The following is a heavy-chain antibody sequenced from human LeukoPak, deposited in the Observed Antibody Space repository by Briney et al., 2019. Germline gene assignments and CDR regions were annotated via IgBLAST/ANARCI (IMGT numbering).Heavy chain of an antibody. CDR2: IYYSGNT. D-gene: IGHD6-13*01. Sequence: SETLSLTCTVSGGSISSYYWSWIRQPPGEGLEWIGYIYYSGNTNYNPSPKSRVTISVDTSKNQFSLKLTSVTAADTAVYYCARGESPGYSSSWGYWGQGTLVTVSS. V-gene: IGHV4-59*01. CDR1: GGSISSYY. CDR3: ARGESPGYSSSWGY. J-gene: IGHJ4*02.